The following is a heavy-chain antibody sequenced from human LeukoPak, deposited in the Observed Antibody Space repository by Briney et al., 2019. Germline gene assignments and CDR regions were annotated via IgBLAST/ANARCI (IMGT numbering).Heavy chain of an antibody. CDR1: GGSFSGYY. Sequence: SETLSLTCAVYGGSFSGYYWSWIRQPPGKGLEWIGEINHSGSTNYNPSPKSRVTISVDTSKNQFSLKLSSVTAADTAVYYCARHPFGYGDYGTFDYWGQGTLVTVSS. CDR3: ARHPFGYGDYGTFDY. V-gene: IGHV4-34*01. CDR2: INHSGST. D-gene: IGHD4-17*01. J-gene: IGHJ4*02.